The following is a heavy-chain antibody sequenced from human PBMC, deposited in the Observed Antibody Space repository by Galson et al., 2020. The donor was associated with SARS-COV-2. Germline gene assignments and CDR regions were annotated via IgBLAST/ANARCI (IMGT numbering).Heavy chain of an antibody. CDR2: VYPDDSDT. Sequence: GESLKISCKGSGYTFSNYWIAWVRQMPGKGLEWMGIVYPDDSDTRYSPSFRGLVTISADKSISTTYLQWNSLKASDTAMYYCARPRDGYSNGAFEIWGQGTMVTVSS. CDR3: ARPRDGYSNGAFEI. D-gene: IGHD2-15*01. V-gene: IGHV5-51*01. J-gene: IGHJ3*02. CDR1: GYTFSNYW.